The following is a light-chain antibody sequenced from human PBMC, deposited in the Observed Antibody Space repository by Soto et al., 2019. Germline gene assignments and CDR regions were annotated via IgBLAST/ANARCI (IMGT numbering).Light chain of an antibody. Sequence: QSALTQPASVSGSPGQSITISCTGTSSAIGHYNYVSWYQQHPGKAPKLMIYEVSNRPSGVSNRFSGSKSGNTASLTISGLQAEDEADYYCSSYTTSSTLEIGGGTKLTVL. V-gene: IGLV2-14*01. CDR3: SSYTTSSTLE. CDR1: SSAIGHYNY. J-gene: IGLJ2*01. CDR2: EVS.